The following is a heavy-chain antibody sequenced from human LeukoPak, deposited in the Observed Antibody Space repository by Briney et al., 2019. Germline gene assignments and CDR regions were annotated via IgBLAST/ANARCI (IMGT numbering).Heavy chain of an antibody. V-gene: IGHV4-31*03. D-gene: IGHD1-26*01. J-gene: IGHJ4*02. CDR1: GGSFSSGGYY. CDR3: ARYSGSYNFDY. CDR2: IYYSGST. Sequence: SETLSLTCTVSGGSFSSGGYYWSCIRQHPGKGLEWIGYIYYSGSTYYNPSLKSRATISVDTSKNQFSLKLSSVTAADTAVYYCARYSGSYNFDYWGQGTLVTVSS.